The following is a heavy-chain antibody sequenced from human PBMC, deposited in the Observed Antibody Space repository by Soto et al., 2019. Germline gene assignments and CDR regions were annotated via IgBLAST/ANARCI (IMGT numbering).Heavy chain of an antibody. CDR3: AKTPRGGDYGDWYFDL. J-gene: IGHJ2*01. CDR1: EFTFSASG. Sequence: EVQLLESGGDLVQPGGSLRLSCAASEFTFSASGMTWVRLPPGRGLDYVSAIGPSGSAKYYADSVKGRFTISRDNSKNTLYLQMKSLRAEDTAIYYCAKTPRGGDYGDWYFDLWGRGTLVTVSS. D-gene: IGHD4-17*01. CDR2: IGPSGSAK. V-gene: IGHV3-23*01.